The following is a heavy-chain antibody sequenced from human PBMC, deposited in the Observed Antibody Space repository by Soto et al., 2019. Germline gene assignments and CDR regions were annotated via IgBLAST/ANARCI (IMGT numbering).Heavy chain of an antibody. CDR3: ARFLRSYIPCSPNSMHV. V-gene: IGHV3-33*01. J-gene: IGHJ6*02. CDR2: IWYDGSNK. D-gene: IGHD1-1*01. CDR1: GFIFNSYG. Sequence: PGGSLRISCAASGFIFNSYGMHWVRQAPGKGQEWVASIWYDGSNKYYADSVKGRFTISRDNSKNTLYLQMNSLRAEDKAVYYCARFLRSYIPCSPNSMHVSDQRTTVTVS.